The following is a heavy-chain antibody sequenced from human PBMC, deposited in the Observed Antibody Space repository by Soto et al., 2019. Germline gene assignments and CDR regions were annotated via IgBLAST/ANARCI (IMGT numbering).Heavy chain of an antibody. Sequence: LSLACTVSGGSISSYYWSWIRQPPGKGLEWIGYIYYSGSTNYNPSLKSRVTISVDTSKNQFSLKLSSVTAADTAVYYCARVGADTAMDFLKYNWFDPWGQGTLVTVSS. CDR3: ARVGADTAMDFLKYNWFDP. J-gene: IGHJ5*02. V-gene: IGHV4-59*01. D-gene: IGHD5-18*01. CDR2: IYYSGST. CDR1: GGSISSYY.